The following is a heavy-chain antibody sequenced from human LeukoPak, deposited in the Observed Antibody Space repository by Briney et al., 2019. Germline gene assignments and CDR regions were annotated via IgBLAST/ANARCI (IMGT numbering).Heavy chain of an antibody. V-gene: IGHV4-61*05. CDR1: GGPITTKTNY. D-gene: IGHD4-11*01. Sequence: SETLSLTCTVSGGPITTKTNYWAWIRQPPGKGLEWIGYIYYSGRTYYNPSLKSRITISVDTSKNQFSLKLSSVTAADTAVYYCVRGFYSPHYWGQGTLVTVSS. CDR2: IYYSGRT. CDR3: VRGFYSPHY. J-gene: IGHJ4*02.